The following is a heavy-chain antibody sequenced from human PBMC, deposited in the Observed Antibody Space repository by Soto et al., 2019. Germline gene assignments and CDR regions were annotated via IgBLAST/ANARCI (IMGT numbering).Heavy chain of an antibody. V-gene: IGHV5-10-1*01. CDR2: IDPSGSYT. Sequence: PGESLKISCQGSGYTFSNYWIGWVRQMPGKGLEWMGRIDPSGSYTNYSASFEGHVTISADKANSTAYLQWSSLKASDTAMYYCARRHSSSSAFDPWGQGTLVTVSS. J-gene: IGHJ5*02. CDR1: GYTFSNYW. D-gene: IGHD6-13*01. CDR3: ARRHSSSSAFDP.